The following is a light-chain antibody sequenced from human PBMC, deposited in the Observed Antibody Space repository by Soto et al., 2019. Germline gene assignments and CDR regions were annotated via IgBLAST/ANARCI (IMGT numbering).Light chain of an antibody. CDR1: QSLSRF. V-gene: IGKV3-11*01. Sequence: EIVVTQPPATVSLSPGERATLSCRASQSLSRFLAWYQQKPGQAPRLLIYDASNRATGVPARFSGSGSGTDFTLTISSLEPEDFAVYYCQQRTNWLTFGGGTKVDIK. CDR2: DAS. J-gene: IGKJ4*01. CDR3: QQRTNWLT.